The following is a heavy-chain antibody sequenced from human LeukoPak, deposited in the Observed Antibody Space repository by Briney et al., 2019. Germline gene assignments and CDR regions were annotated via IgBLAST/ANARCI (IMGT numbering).Heavy chain of an antibody. CDR3: AGGTIAAARFDP. CDR1: GGTFSSYA. D-gene: IGHD6-13*01. Sequence: SVKVSCKASGGTFSSYAISWVRQAPGLGLEWMGGIIPIFGTANYAQKFQGRVTITTDESTSTAYMELSSLRSEDTAVYYCAGGTIAAARFDPWGQGTLVTVSS. CDR2: IIPIFGTA. J-gene: IGHJ5*02. V-gene: IGHV1-69*05.